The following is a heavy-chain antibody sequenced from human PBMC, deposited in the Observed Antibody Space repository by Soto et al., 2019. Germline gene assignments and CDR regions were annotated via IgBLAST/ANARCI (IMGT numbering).Heavy chain of an antibody. Sequence: ASVKVSCKASWYTFTSYAMHLGRQAPGQKLGWMVWINAGNGNIKYSQKFQGRVTITRDTSASTAYMELSSLRSEDTAVYYCARDRDYCSSTSCQVYWFDPWGQGTLVTVSS. V-gene: IGHV1-3*01. CDR3: ARDRDYCSSTSCQVYWFDP. CDR1: WYTFTSYA. J-gene: IGHJ5*02. CDR2: INAGNGNI. D-gene: IGHD2-2*01.